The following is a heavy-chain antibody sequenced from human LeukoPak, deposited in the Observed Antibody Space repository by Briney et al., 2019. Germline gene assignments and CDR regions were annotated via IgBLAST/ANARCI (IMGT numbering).Heavy chain of an antibody. CDR1: GYIFTSFH. CDR2: FNPNGGST. Sequence: ASVKVSCKASGYIFTSFHMHWVRQAPGQGLEWMGVFNPNGGSTTYAQKFQGRISVTRDTSTGTVYMALNSLRSEDTAVYYCTRGIIWFGESYYFDYWGQGTLVTVSS. J-gene: IGHJ4*02. D-gene: IGHD3-10*01. CDR3: TRGIIWFGESYYFDY. V-gene: IGHV1-46*01.